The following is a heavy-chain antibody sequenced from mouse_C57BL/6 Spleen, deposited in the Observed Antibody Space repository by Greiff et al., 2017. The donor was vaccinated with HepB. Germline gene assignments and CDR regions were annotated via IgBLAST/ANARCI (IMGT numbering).Heavy chain of an antibody. D-gene: IGHD2-3*01. CDR3: ARSGWLLLDYYAMDY. V-gene: IGHV1-18*01. J-gene: IGHJ4*01. CDR2: INPNNGGT. Sequence: EVQRVESGPELVKPGASVKIPCKASGYTFTDYNMDWVKQSHGKSLEWIGDINPNNGGTIYNQKFKGKATLTVDKSSSTAYMELRSLTSEDTAVYYCARSGWLLLDYYAMDYWGQGTSVTVSS. CDR1: GYTFTDYN.